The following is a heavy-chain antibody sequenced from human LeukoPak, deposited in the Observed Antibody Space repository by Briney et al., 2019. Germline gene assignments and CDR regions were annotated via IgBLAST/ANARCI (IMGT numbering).Heavy chain of an antibody. CDR3: WGGGEILGPADY. D-gene: IGHD1-26*01. CDR1: GFTFSSYW. J-gene: IGHJ4*02. V-gene: IGHV3-7*01. CDR2: MNQDGSEK. Sequence: PGGSLRLSCAASGFTFSSYWRSWVRQAPGKGLEWVANMNQDGSEKYYVDAVKGRFTISRDNAKNSLYLQINNLRADEKAVYYCWGGGEILGPADYWGQGTLVTVSS.